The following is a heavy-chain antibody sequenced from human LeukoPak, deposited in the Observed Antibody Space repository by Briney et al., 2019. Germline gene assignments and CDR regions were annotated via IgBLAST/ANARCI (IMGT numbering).Heavy chain of an antibody. CDR1: GFTLSSYW. Sequence: GGSLRLSCAASGFTLSSYWMNWVRQAPGKGLEWVANIKEDGSEKYYVDSVKGRFTISRDNAKNSLYLQMNSLRAEDTAVYYCAKDGYSSGWYGGEDYYYYYMDVWGKGTTVTVSS. D-gene: IGHD6-19*01. J-gene: IGHJ6*03. CDR3: AKDGYSSGWYGGEDYYYYYMDV. V-gene: IGHV3-7*03. CDR2: IKEDGSEK.